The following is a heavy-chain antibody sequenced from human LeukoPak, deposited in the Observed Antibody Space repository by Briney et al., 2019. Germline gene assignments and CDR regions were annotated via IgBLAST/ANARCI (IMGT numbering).Heavy chain of an antibody. J-gene: IGHJ2*01. V-gene: IGHV4-38-2*01. CDR1: GYSISSDYY. CDR2: IYQTRNT. Sequence: PSETLSLTCAVSGYSISSDYYWGCIRQPPGKGLEWIGSIYQTRNTYYRPSLKSRITMSVDTSKNQFSLKLRSVTAADTAVYYCARVDYSDSSTYPGNWYFDLWGRGTLVTVSS. D-gene: IGHD3-22*01. CDR3: ARVDYSDSSTYPGNWYFDL.